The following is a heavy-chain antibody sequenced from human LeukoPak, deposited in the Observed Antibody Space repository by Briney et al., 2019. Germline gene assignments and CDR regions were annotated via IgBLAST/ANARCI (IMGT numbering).Heavy chain of an antibody. CDR2: IYYTGAT. CDR3: ARYGGSGWVIDN. V-gene: IGHV4-59*08. D-gene: IGHD6-19*01. Sequence: TSETLSLTCAVYGGSFSSYYWTWIRQPPGKGLEWIGYIYYTGATSYNPSLKSRVTISVDTSKKQFSLKLTSVTAADTAVYYCARYGGSGWVIDNWGQGTLVTVSS. CDR1: GGSFSSYY. J-gene: IGHJ4*02.